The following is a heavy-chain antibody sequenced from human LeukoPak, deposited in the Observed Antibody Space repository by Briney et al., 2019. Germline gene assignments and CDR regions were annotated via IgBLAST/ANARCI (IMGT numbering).Heavy chain of an antibody. D-gene: IGHD3-22*01. V-gene: IGHV1-18*04. CDR3: ARGPSMPNYYDSSGYFY. J-gene: IGHJ4*02. CDR1: GYTFTGYY. Sequence: ASVKVSCKASGYTFTGYYMHWVRQAPGQGLEWMGWISAYNGNTNYAQKLQGRVTMTTDTSTSTAYMELRSLRSDDTAVYYCARGPSMPNYYDSSGYFYWGQGTLVTVSS. CDR2: ISAYNGNT.